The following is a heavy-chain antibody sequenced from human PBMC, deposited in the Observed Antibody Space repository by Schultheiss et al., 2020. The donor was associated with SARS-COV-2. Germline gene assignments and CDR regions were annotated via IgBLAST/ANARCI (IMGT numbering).Heavy chain of an antibody. CDR2: IYHSGST. CDR3: ARHAAVADTFDY. Sequence: SETLSLTCTVSGGSISSYYWSWIRQPPGKGLEWIGSIYHSGSTYYNPSLKSRVTISVDMSKNQFSLKLSSVTAADTAVYYCARHAAVADTFDYWGQGTLVTVSS. CDR1: GGSISSYY. J-gene: IGHJ4*02. D-gene: IGHD6-19*01. V-gene: IGHV4-59*08.